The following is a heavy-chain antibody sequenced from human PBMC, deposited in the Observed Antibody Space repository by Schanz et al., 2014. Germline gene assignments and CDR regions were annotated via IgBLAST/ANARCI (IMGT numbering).Heavy chain of an antibody. V-gene: IGHV3-21*02. D-gene: IGHD1-26*01. CDR2: ISTGRYL. CDR1: GFTFSNTW. CDR3: ARDPVEGAPTPYYFDS. J-gene: IGHJ4*02. Sequence: EVQLVESGGGLVKPGGSLRLSCAASGFTFSNTWMSWVRQAPGKGLEWVSFISTGRYLYYADSVKGRFTISRDNTKNSVFLQMSSLRVEDTGLYFCARDPVEGAPTPYYFDSWGPGTLVTVSS.